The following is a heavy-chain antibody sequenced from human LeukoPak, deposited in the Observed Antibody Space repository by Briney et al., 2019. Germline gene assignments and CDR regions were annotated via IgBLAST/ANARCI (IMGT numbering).Heavy chain of an antibody. CDR1: GASFNDYS. J-gene: IGHJ5*02. CDR3: AAGPLYSSGWYSWFDP. CDR2: VNDSGST. D-gene: IGHD6-19*01. V-gene: IGHV4-34*01. Sequence: SETLSLTCAVYGASFNDYSWSWVRQSPGKGLEWLGEVNDSGSTKYYNPSLESRVTISVDTSKNQFSLKLSSVTAADTAVYYCAAGPLYSSGWYSWFDPWGQGTLVTVSS.